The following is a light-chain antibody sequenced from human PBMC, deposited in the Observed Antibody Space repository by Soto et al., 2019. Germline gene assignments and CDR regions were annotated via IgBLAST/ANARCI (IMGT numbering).Light chain of an antibody. CDR1: QTISSW. CDR3: QQYHSYPAIT. CDR2: DAS. V-gene: IGKV1-5*01. J-gene: IGKJ5*01. Sequence: GDRVTITCRASQTISSWLAWYQQKPGKAPTLLIYDASTLERGVPSRFSGTGSGTEFTLSIDSLQPDDFATYYCQQYHSYPAITFGQGTRLEIK.